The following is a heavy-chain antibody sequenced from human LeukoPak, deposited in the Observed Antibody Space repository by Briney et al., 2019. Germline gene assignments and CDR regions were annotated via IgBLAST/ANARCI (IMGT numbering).Heavy chain of an antibody. Sequence: ASVKVSCKASGFTFTSHDYNWVRQATGQGLEWMGWMNPNSGSTGYAQKFQGRVTMTRDTSITTVYMELSSLTSEDTAVYYCARPGTGTIGAFDIWGQGTMVTVSS. J-gene: IGHJ3*02. CDR2: MNPNSGST. V-gene: IGHV1-8*01. CDR3: ARPGTGTIGAFDI. D-gene: IGHD1-7*01. CDR1: GFTFTSHD.